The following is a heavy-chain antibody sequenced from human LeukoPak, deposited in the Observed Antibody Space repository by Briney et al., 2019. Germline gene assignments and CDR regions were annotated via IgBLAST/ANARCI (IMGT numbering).Heavy chain of an antibody. Sequence: SETLSLTCTVSGGSISSYYWSWIRQPPGKGLEWIGYIYYSGSTSYNPSLKSRVTISVDTSKNQFSLKLSSVAAADTAVYYCARYGSSGNLDYWGQGTLVTVSS. V-gene: IGHV4-59*08. D-gene: IGHD3-10*01. CDR2: IYYSGST. CDR3: ARYGSSGNLDY. J-gene: IGHJ4*02. CDR1: GGSISSYY.